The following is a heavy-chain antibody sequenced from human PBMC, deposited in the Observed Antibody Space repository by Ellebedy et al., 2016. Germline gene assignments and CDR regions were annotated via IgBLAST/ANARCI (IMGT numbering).Heavy chain of an antibody. CDR1: GYTFTSYA. D-gene: IGHD6-19*01. CDR3: ARGRYSSGWSFDY. V-gene: IGHV1-3*01. Sequence: ASVKVSXXASGYTFTSYAMHWVRQAPGQRLEWMGWINAGNGNTKYSQKLQGRVTMTTDTSTSTAYMELRSLRSDDTAVYYCARGRYSSGWSFDYWGQGTLVTVSS. CDR2: INAGNGNT. J-gene: IGHJ4*02.